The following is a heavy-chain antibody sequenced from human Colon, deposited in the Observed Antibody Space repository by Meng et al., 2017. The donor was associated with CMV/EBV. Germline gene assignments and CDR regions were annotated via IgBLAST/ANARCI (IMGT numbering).Heavy chain of an antibody. J-gene: IGHJ4*02. Sequence: GESLKISCAASGFNFEEFGMNWVRQVPGKGPEWVSGINYLGTSRAYGMSVKGRFTVSRDNTKNSLYLQMSSLRVEDTTIYFCARSNSGGFYYADYWGQGILVTVSS. D-gene: IGHD3-22*01. V-gene: IGHV3-20*04. CDR3: ARSNSGGFYYADY. CDR1: GFNFEEFG. CDR2: INYLGTSR.